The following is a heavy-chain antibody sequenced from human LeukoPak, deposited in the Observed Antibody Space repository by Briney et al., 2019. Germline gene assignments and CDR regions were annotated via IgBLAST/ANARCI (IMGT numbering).Heavy chain of an antibody. CDR3: ARGFGELLSWFDY. D-gene: IGHD3-10*01. J-gene: IGHJ4*02. CDR1: GYTFTSYY. Sequence: SVKVSCKASGYTFTSYYIHWVRQAPGQGLEWMGGIIPIFGTANYAQKFQGRVTITADESTSTAYMELSSLRSEDTAVYYCARGFGELLSWFDYWGQGTLVTVSS. CDR2: IIPIFGTA. V-gene: IGHV1-69*13.